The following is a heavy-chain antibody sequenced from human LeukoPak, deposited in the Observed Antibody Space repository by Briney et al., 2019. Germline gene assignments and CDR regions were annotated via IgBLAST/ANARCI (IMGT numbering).Heavy chain of an antibody. CDR1: GFTFSSYA. Sequence: RSGGSLRLSCAASGFTFSSYAMSWVRQAPGKGLEWVSAISGSGGSTYYADSVKGRFTISRDNSKNTLYLQMNSLRAEDTAVYYCAKGTTSFLRGDAFDIWGQGTMVTVSS. CDR2: ISGSGGST. D-gene: IGHD2/OR15-2a*01. V-gene: IGHV3-23*01. J-gene: IGHJ3*02. CDR3: AKGTTSFLRGDAFDI.